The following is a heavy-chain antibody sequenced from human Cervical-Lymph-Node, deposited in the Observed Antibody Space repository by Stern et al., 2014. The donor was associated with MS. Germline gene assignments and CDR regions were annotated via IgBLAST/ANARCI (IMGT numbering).Heavy chain of an antibody. CDR1: GYTFTGYY. Sequence: QLVQSGAEVKKPGASGKVSCKASGYTFTGYYMHWVRQAPGQGLEWMGWINPNSGGTNYAQKFQGWVTMTRDTSISTAYMELSRLRSDDTAVYYCARASGDTAMVPLDYWGQGTLVTVSS. CDR2: INPNSGGT. J-gene: IGHJ4*02. CDR3: ARASGDTAMVPLDY. D-gene: IGHD5-18*01. V-gene: IGHV1-2*04.